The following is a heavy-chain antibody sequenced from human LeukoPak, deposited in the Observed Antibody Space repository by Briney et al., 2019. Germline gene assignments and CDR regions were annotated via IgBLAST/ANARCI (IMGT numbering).Heavy chain of an antibody. CDR3: ARATSSSGWYRGPDN. CDR1: GGSFSGYY. D-gene: IGHD6-19*01. V-gene: IGHV4-34*01. J-gene: IGHJ4*02. CDR2: INHSGST. Sequence: SETLSLTCAVYGGSFSGYYWSWIRQPPGKGLEWIGEINHSGSTNYNPSLKSRVTISVDTSKNQFSLKLSSVTAADTAVYYCARATSSSGWYRGPDNWGQGTLVTVSS.